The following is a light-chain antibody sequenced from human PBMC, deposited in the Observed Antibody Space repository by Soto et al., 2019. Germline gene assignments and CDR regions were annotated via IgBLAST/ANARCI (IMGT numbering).Light chain of an antibody. CDR2: SNN. Sequence: QSVLTQPPSASGTPWQRVVISCSGSNSNIGSNTVNWYQQLPGTAPKLLIYSNNQRPSGVPDRFSGSKSGTSASLAISGLQSEDEADYYCAAWDDSLEVVFGGGTKLTVL. J-gene: IGLJ2*01. CDR1: NSNIGSNT. V-gene: IGLV1-44*01. CDR3: AAWDDSLEVV.